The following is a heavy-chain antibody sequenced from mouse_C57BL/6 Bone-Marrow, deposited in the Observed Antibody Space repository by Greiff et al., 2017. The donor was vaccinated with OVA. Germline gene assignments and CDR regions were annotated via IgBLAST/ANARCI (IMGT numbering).Heavy chain of an antibody. D-gene: IGHD2-5*01. CDR3: ARQDYSKGY. CDR1: GFTFSSYG. Sequence: EVKLMESGGDLVKPGGSLKLSCAASGFTFSSYGMSWVRQTPDKRLEWVATISSGGSYTYYPDSVKGRFTISRDNAKNTLYLQMSSLKSEDTAMYYCARQDYSKGYWGQGTTLTVSS. V-gene: IGHV5-6*01. CDR2: ISSGGSYT. J-gene: IGHJ2*01.